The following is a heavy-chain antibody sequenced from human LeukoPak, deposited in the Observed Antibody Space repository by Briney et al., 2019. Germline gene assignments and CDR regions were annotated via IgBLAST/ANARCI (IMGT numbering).Heavy chain of an antibody. J-gene: IGHJ4*02. CDR1: GGSISSYY. CDR2: IYYSGST. CDR3: ARHPPGYCSSTSCYGDYFDY. D-gene: IGHD2-2*03. Sequence: SETLSLTCTVSGGSISSYYWSWIRQPPGKGLEWIGYIYYSGSTNYNPSLKSRVTISVDTSKNQFSLKLSSVTAADAAFYYCARHPPGYCSSTSCYGDYFDYWGQGTLVTVSS. V-gene: IGHV4-59*08.